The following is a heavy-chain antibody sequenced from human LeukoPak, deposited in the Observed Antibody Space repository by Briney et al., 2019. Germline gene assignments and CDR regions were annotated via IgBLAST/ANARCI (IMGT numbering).Heavy chain of an antibody. D-gene: IGHD6-13*01. CDR3: ARISAAGTLDGWFDP. CDR2: IFYSGST. Sequence: SETLSLTCTVSGGSIRSDYWNWLRQAPGKGLEWIGYIFYSGSTNYNPSLKSRVTISVDTSKNQFSLKLSSVSVADTAVYYCARISAAGTLDGWFDPWGQGTLVTVSS. CDR1: GGSIRSDY. V-gene: IGHV4-59*08. J-gene: IGHJ5*02.